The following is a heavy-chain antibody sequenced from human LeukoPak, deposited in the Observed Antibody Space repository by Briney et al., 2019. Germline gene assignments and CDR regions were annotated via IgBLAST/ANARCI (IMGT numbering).Heavy chain of an antibody. CDR1: GGSIRSYY. Sequence: PSETLSLTCTVSGGSIRSYYWSWIRQPPGTGLEWIGYIYYSGSTNYNPSLESRVTMSVDTSKNQFSLKLSSVTAADTAVYYCARGDDNSGPEKYSFNFWGQGTPVTVSS. D-gene: IGHD3-22*01. V-gene: IGHV4-59*01. CDR2: IYYSGST. CDR3: ARGDDNSGPEKYSFNF. J-gene: IGHJ4*02.